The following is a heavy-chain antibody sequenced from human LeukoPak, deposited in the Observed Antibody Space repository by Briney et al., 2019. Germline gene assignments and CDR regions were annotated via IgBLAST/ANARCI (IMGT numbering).Heavy chain of an antibody. Sequence: SETLSLTCTVSGGSISSYYWSWIRQPPGKGLEWIGYIYYSGITNYNPSLKSRVTISVDTSKNQFSLKLSSVTAADTAVYYCARGGRWEGRPHAFDIWGQGTMVTVSS. CDR2: IYYSGIT. CDR3: ARGGRWEGRPHAFDI. V-gene: IGHV4-59*01. D-gene: IGHD1-26*01. CDR1: GGSISSYY. J-gene: IGHJ3*02.